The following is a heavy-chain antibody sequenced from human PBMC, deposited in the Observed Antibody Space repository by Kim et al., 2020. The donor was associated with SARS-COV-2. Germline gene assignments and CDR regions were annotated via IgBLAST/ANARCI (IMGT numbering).Heavy chain of an antibody. D-gene: IGHD2-15*01. Sequence: GGSLRLSCAASGFTFASYTMTWVRQAPGKGLEWVSTINGGGGNTYYADSVKGRFTISRDNSKNTVFLQMNSLRVEDTAIYYCVKNPAPQGGRGQGTPGT. CDR1: GFTFASYT. V-gene: IGHV3-23*01. J-gene: IGHJ4*02. CDR3: VKNPAPQGG. CDR2: INGGGGNT.